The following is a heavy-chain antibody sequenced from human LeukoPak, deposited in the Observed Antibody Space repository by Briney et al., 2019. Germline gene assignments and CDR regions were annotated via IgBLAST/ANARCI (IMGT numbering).Heavy chain of an antibody. D-gene: IGHD5-18*01. J-gene: IGHJ4*02. V-gene: IGHV5-51*01. CDR1: GYSFTSYW. Sequence: GEFLKIFCKGSGYSFTSYWIGWVRQVPGKGLEWMGIIYPGDSDTRYSPSFQGQVAISADKSISTAYLQWSSLKASDTAMYYCARLYSSGAPIDYWGQGTLVTVSS. CDR3: ARLYSSGAPIDY. CDR2: IYPGDSDT.